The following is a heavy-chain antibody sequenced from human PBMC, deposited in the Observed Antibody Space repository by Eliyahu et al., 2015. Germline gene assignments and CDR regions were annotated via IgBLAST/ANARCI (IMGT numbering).Heavy chain of an antibody. V-gene: IGHV4-59*08. D-gene: IGHD4-17*01. CDR1: GGSISSYY. J-gene: IGHJ5*02. Sequence: QVQLQESGPGLVKPSETLSLTCTVSGGSISSYYWSWIRQPPGKGLEWIGYIYYSGSTNYNPSLKSRVTISVDTSKNQFSLKLSSVTAADTAVYYCARHPPTTVTNHHDWFDPWGQGTLVTVSS. CDR3: ARHPPTTVTNHHDWFDP. CDR2: IYYSGST.